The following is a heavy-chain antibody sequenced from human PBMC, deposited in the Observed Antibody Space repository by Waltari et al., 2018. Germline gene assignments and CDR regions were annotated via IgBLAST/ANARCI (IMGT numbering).Heavy chain of an antibody. D-gene: IGHD3-3*01. J-gene: IGHJ4*02. V-gene: IGHV4-59*01. CDR3: GRSYDFWSGYPLDY. Sequence: QVQLQESGPGLVKPSETLSLTCAVSGDSFTNYYWNWMRQPPGKELEWIGYIAYNGRTNYNPSLKSRVTISVDTSKTQFSLKLTSVTAADTAVYYCGRSYDFWSGYPLDYWGPGSLVTVSS. CDR2: IAYNGRT. CDR1: GDSFTNYY.